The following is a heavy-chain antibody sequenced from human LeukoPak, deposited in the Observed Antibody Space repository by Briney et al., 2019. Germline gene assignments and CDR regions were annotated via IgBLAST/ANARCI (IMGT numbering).Heavy chain of an antibody. V-gene: IGHV1-24*01. D-gene: IGHD2-2*01. J-gene: IGHJ4*02. CDR2: FDPEDGET. CDR1: GYTLTELS. CDR3: ATPPRFCSSTSCYDPQFDY. Sequence: VASVKVSCKVSGYTLTELSMHWVRQAPGKGLEWMGGFDPEDGETIYAQKFQGRVTMTEDTSTDTAYMELSSLRSEDTAVYYCATPPRFCSSTSCYDPQFDYWGQGTLVTVSS.